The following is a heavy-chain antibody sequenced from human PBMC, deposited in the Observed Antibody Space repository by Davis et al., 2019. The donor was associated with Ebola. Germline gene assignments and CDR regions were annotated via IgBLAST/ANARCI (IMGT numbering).Heavy chain of an antibody. Sequence: SGPTLVKPTQTLTLTCTFSGFSLSTSGMRVSWIRQPPGKALEWLARIDWDDDKFYSTSLKTRLTISKDTSKNQVVLTMTNMDPVDTGTYYCARSTLVVPAAPHYYGMDVWGQGTTVTVSS. V-gene: IGHV2-70*04. CDR1: GFSLSTSGMR. D-gene: IGHD2-2*01. J-gene: IGHJ6*02. CDR3: ARSTLVVPAAPHYYGMDV. CDR2: IDWDDDK.